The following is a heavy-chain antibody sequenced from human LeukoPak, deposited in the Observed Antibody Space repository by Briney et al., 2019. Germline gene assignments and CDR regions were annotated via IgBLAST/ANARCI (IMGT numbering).Heavy chain of an antibody. D-gene: IGHD3-16*01. CDR2: IRYDGNNK. V-gene: IGHV3-30*02. Sequence: GGSLRLSCAASGFTFSSYGMHWARQAPGKGLEWVAFIRYDGNNKYYADSVKGRFTISRDNSKNTLYLQMNSLRAEDTAVYYCAKDGPRVGSLYYFDYWGQGTLVTVSS. J-gene: IGHJ4*02. CDR1: GFTFSSYG. CDR3: AKDGPRVGSLYYFDY.